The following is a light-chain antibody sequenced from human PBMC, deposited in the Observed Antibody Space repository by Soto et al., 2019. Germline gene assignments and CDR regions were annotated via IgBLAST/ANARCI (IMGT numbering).Light chain of an antibody. V-gene: IGKV1-27*01. CDR2: AAS. Sequence: DIQMTQSPSSLSASVGDRVTITCRASQGISNSLAWYQQKPGKVPTLLIYAASTLQSGVPSRFSGSGSGTDFTLTISCLQPEDVATYYCQKYNGAPWTFGQGTKVEIK. CDR1: QGISNS. J-gene: IGKJ1*01. CDR3: QKYNGAPWT.